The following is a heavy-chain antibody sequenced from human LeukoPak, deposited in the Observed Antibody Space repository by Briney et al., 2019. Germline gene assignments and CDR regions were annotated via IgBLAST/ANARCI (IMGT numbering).Heavy chain of an antibody. CDR1: GFSFNNFA. Sequence: GGSLRLSCAASGFSFNNFAMSWVRQAPGKWLEWVSAISPGSTRTYYAASVKGRFTISRDNSMNTLYLHMDSLRAEDTAVYYCAKYALREIFFGDFWGQGTLVAVSS. D-gene: IGHD3-3*01. CDR3: AKYALREIFFGDF. V-gene: IGHV3-23*01. CDR2: ISPGSTRT. J-gene: IGHJ4*02.